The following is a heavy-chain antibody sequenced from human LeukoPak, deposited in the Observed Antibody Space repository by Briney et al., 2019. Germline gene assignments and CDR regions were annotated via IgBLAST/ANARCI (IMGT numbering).Heavy chain of an antibody. D-gene: IGHD6-13*01. CDR1: GYSFTSYW. CDR3: ACRDLTSTWSFP. CDR2: IYPGDLRV. Sequence: PGESLKIPCQGFGYSFTSYWIGWVRQMPGKGMEWMGVIYPGDLRVRYNPSFQGQVTISVDKSINTAYLQWVSLRASDSAMYYCACRDLTSTWSFPWGQGTLVTVSS. J-gene: IGHJ5*02. V-gene: IGHV5-51*01.